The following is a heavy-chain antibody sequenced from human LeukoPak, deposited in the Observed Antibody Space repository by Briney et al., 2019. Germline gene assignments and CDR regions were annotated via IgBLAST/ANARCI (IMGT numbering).Heavy chain of an antibody. J-gene: IGHJ4*02. D-gene: IGHD6-6*01. Sequence: GGSLRLSCAASGFTFSSYEMNWVRQAPGKGLEWVSYISSSGSTIYYADSVKGRFTISRDNAKNSLYLQMNSLRAEDTAVYYCARVWEGYSSSSDYWGQETLVTVSS. V-gene: IGHV3-48*03. CDR2: ISSSGSTI. CDR1: GFTFSSYE. CDR3: ARVWEGYSSSSDY.